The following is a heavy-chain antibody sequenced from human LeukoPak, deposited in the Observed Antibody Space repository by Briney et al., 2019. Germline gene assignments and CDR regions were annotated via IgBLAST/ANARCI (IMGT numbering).Heavy chain of an antibody. CDR2: IKQDGSEM. J-gene: IGHJ6*02. Sequence: GGSLRLSCAASGFTFSSCWMSWVRQAPGKGLEWVSNIKQDGSEMHYVDALKGRFTISRDNARNSLYLQMNSLRAEDTAVYYCARELEPKRYYYYGMDVWGQGATVTVSS. D-gene: IGHD1-1*01. CDR1: GFTFSSCW. CDR3: ARELEPKRYYYYGMDV. V-gene: IGHV3-7*01.